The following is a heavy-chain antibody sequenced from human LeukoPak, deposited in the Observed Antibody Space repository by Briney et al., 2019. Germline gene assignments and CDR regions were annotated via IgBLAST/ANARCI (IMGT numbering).Heavy chain of an antibody. CDR3: ARAAGWFDP. V-gene: IGHV3-11*01. CDR2: ISSSSNNI. J-gene: IGHJ5*02. Sequence: PGGSLRLSCAASGFTFSDYYMTWIRQAPGKGLEWVSYISSSSNNIHYANSVRGRFTTSRDNAKNSVYLQMNSLRAEDTAIYYCARAAGWFDPWGQGTLVTVSS. CDR1: GFTFSDYY.